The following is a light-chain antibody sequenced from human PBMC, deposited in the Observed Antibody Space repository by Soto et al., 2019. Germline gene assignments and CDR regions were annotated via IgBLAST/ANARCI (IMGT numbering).Light chain of an antibody. CDR2: WAS. J-gene: IGKJ1*01. CDR3: QKYYSSPWT. Sequence: DVVLTQSPDSLAVSLGERATINCKSSQSVLYSSNNMNYLAWYQQKAGQPPKLLIYWASTRESGVPDRFGGSGSGKEFTLTISSLQAEDVAVYYCQKYYSSPWTFGQGTKVDIK. CDR1: QSVLYSSNNMNY. V-gene: IGKV4-1*01.